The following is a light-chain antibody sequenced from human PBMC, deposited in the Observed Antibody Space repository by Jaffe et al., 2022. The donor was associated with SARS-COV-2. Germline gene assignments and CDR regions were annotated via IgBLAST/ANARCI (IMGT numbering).Light chain of an antibody. Sequence: QSVLTQPPSVSGAPGQRVTISCTGSSSNIGAGYNVNWYQQLPGTAPKLLIYGNSNRPSGVPDRFSGSKSGTSASLAITGLQAEDEADYYCQSYDTSLSVGVFGGGTKLTVL. J-gene: IGLJ3*02. CDR3: QSYDTSLSVGV. V-gene: IGLV1-40*01. CDR1: SSNIGAGYN. CDR2: GNS.